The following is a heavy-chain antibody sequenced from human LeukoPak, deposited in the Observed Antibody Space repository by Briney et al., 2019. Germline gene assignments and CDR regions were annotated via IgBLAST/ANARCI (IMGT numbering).Heavy chain of an antibody. D-gene: IGHD6-13*01. CDR3: ARGHSSSWYHYYYGMDV. CDR1: DCSINSYY. J-gene: IGHJ6*02. Sequence: SETLSLTCSVSDCSINSYYWNWIRRPPGKGLEWIGYIYYNGNTNYSPSLKSRVTMSVDTSKNLFSLKLSSVTAADTAVYYCARGHSSSWYHYYYGMDVWGQGTTVTVSS. V-gene: IGHV4-59*12. CDR2: IYYNGNT.